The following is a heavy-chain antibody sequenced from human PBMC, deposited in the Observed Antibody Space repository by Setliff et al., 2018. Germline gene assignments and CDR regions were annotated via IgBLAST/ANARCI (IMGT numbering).Heavy chain of an antibody. CDR2: INHSGST. CDR1: DDSFYSDYY. D-gene: IGHD6-13*01. CDR3: ARAIVGLAASGRGYYFDY. V-gene: IGHV4-34*01. J-gene: IGHJ4*02. Sequence: PSETLSLTCSVSDDSFYSDYYFWGWIRQPPGKGLEWIGEINHSGSTNYNPSLKSRVTISVDTSKNQFSLELSSVTAADTAVHYCARAIVGLAASGRGYYFDYWGQGSLVTVSS.